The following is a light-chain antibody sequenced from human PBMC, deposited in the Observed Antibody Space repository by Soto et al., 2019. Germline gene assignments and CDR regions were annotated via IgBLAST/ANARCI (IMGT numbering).Light chain of an antibody. CDR2: DVS. CDR3: SSYTSSSTRG. Sequence: QSALTQPASVSGSPGQSITISCTGSSSDVGAYNYVSWYQQHPGKAPKLIIYDVSNRPSGLSNRFSGSKSGNTASLTISGLQAEDEADYYCSSYTSSSTRGFGGGTKLTVL. V-gene: IGLV2-14*03. J-gene: IGLJ2*01. CDR1: SSDVGAYNY.